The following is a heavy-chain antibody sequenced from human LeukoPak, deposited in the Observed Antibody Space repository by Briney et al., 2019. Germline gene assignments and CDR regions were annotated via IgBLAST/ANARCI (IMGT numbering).Heavy chain of an antibody. CDR2: ISAYNGNT. V-gene: IGHV1-18*01. CDR3: ASSLRHSTTGYFDY. CDR1: GYTFTSYG. J-gene: IGHJ4*02. D-gene: IGHD2-2*01. Sequence: ASVKVSCKASGYTFTSYGISWVRQAPGQGLEWMGWISAYNGNTNYAQKLQGRVTMTTDTSTSTAYMELRSLRSDDTAVYYCASSLRHSTTGYFDYWGQGTLVTVSS.